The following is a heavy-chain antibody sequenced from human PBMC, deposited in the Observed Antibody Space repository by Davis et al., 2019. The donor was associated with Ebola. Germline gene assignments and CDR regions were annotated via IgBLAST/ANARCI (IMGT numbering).Heavy chain of an antibody. J-gene: IGHJ3*02. D-gene: IGHD4-17*01. V-gene: IGHV4-59*11. CDR2: IYYSGNT. Sequence: PSETLSLTCTVSGGSITSHYRSWIRQPPGKGLEYIGYIYYSGNTNYNPSLKSRVTISVDTSKKQFSLKLSSVTAADTAVYYCARIRRNYGDYLNDAFDIWGQGTMVTVSS. CDR3: ARIRRNYGDYLNDAFDI. CDR1: GGSITSHY.